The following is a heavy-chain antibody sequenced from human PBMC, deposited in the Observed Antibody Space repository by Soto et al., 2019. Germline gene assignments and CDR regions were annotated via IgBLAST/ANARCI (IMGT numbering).Heavy chain of an antibody. Sequence: VQLLQSGAEVKKTGSSVKVSCKVSGGAFNDYALNWVRHGPGQGLEWLGGIIPLHNTSNYSLKFLGRVTVTADISSTTVYMELNRLTSDDTATYYCASWSNWNPLYYDGLDVWGQGTTVTVSS. J-gene: IGHJ6*02. CDR1: GGAFNDYA. V-gene: IGHV1-69*06. CDR3: ASWSNWNPLYYDGLDV. D-gene: IGHD1-20*01. CDR2: IIPLHNTS.